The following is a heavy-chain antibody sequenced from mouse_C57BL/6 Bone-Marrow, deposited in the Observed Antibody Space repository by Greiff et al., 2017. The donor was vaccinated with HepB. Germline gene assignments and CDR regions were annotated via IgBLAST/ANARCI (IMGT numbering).Heavy chain of an antibody. CDR2: IDPETGGA. V-gene: IGHV1-15*01. D-gene: IGHD1-1*01. Sequence: VQLVESGAELVRPGASVTLSCKASGYTFTDYEMHWVKQTPVHGLEWIGAIDPETGGAAYNQKFKGKAILTADKSSSTAYMELRSLTSEDSAVYYCTRWGYGSSYWYFDVWGTGTTVTVSS. CDR3: TRWGYGSSYWYFDV. CDR1: GYTFTDYE. J-gene: IGHJ1*03.